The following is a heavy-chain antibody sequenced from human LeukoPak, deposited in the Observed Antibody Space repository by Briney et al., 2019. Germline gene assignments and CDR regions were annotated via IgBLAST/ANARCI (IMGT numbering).Heavy chain of an antibody. CDR2: INPNSGGT. V-gene: IGHV1-2*02. J-gene: IGHJ6*03. CDR1: GCTFTGYY. Sequence: ASVKVSCKASGCTFTGYYVHWVRQAPGQGLEWMGWINPNSGGTNYAQKFQGRVTMTRDTSISTAYMELSRLRSDDTAVYYCATRGATAKPRYYYYYYMDVWGKGTTVTISS. CDR3: ATRGATAKPRYYYYYYMDV. D-gene: IGHD5-12*01.